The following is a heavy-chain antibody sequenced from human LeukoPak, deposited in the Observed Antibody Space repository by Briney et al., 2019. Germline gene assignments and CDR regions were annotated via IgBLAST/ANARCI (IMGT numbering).Heavy chain of an antibody. Sequence: SETLSLTCTASGGTITSFYWSWIRQPPGKGLEWIGYVYFSGSTNYNPSLKGRVTMSVDTPKNQFSLKLSSVTAADTAVYYCARWFGRFLDHWGQGTLVTVSS. CDR1: GGTITSFY. J-gene: IGHJ4*02. CDR3: ARWFGRFLDH. D-gene: IGHD3-10*01. CDR2: VYFSGST. V-gene: IGHV4-59*01.